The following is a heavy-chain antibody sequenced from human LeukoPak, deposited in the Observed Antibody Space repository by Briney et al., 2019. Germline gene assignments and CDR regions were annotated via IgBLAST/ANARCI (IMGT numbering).Heavy chain of an antibody. D-gene: IGHD5-18*01. J-gene: IGHJ6*03. Sequence: AGSLRLSCAASGFTCSSYAMSWVRQAPGKGLKGVSAISGSGGSTYYEDSVKGRFTISRDNSKNTLYLQMNSLRAEDTDVYYCAKEQRGYSYRGMDVWGKGTTVTVSS. CDR2: ISGSGGST. CDR1: GFTCSSYA. CDR3: AKEQRGYSYRGMDV. V-gene: IGHV3-23*01.